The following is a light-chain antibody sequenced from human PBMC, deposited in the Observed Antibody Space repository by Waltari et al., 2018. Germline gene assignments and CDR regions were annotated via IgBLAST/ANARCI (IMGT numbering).Light chain of an antibody. CDR3: GTWDSSLSGAV. CDR2: EKT. V-gene: IGLV1-51*02. J-gene: IGLJ7*01. Sequence: QSVLTQPPSVSAAPGQRVTIPCSGGSSNIGNNYVSWYRQFPGTAPKLLIYEKTDRPSGFPCRFSGSKSGTSATLDITGLQAGDEADYYCGTWDSSLSGAVFGGGTHLTVL. CDR1: SSNIGNNY.